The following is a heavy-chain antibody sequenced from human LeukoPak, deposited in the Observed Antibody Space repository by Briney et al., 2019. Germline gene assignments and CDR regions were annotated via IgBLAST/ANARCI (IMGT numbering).Heavy chain of an antibody. CDR2: INAGNGNT. Sequence: ASVKVSCKASGYTFTSYAMHWVRQAPGQRLEWMGWINAGNGNTKYSQEFQGRVTITRDTSASTAYMELSSLRSEDMAAYYCARDFLNSGSYGWFDPWGQGTLVTVSS. CDR1: GYTFTSYA. CDR3: ARDFLNSGSYGWFDP. V-gene: IGHV1-3*03. D-gene: IGHD1-26*01. J-gene: IGHJ5*02.